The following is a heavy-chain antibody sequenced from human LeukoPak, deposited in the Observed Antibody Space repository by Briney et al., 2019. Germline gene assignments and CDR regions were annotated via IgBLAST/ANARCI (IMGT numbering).Heavy chain of an antibody. CDR2: IYYSGST. V-gene: IGHV4-59*01. J-gene: IGHJ3*02. D-gene: IGHD3-3*01. CDR1: GGSISSYY. CDR3: ARGPGDPIFGVRGGAFDX. Sequence: PSETLSLTCTVSGGSISSYYWSWIRQPPGKGLEWIGYIYYSGSTNYNPSLKSRVTIPVDTSKNQFSLKLSSVTAADTAVYYCARGPGDPIFGVRGGAFDXXGQGTMVTVSS.